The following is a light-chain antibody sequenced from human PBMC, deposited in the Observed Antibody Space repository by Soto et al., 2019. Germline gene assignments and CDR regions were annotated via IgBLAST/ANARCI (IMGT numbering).Light chain of an antibody. CDR3: QQTSSFPLP. V-gene: IGKV1-12*01. CDR2: AAS. Sequence: DIQMTQSPSSVSASVGDRVTITCRASQGITSWLAWYQQNPGRAPRLLIYAASSLRSGVPSRFIGSGSGRDFTRTSGSLQPEDFATHYWQQTSSFPLPVGGGTKVEIK. J-gene: IGKJ4*01. CDR1: QGITSW.